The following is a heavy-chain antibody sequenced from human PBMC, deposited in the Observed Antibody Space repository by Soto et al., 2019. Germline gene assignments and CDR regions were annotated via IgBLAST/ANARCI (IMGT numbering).Heavy chain of an antibody. V-gene: IGHV3-66*01. D-gene: IGHD2-2*01. Sequence: PGGSLRLSCAASGFTVSSNYMSWVRQAPGKGLEWVSVIYSGGSTYYADSVKGRFTISRDNSKNTLYLQMNSLRAEDTAVYYCVRDADCSSTSCYSYYFDYWGQGTLVTVSS. J-gene: IGHJ4*02. CDR1: GFTVSSNY. CDR2: IYSGGST. CDR3: VRDADCSSTSCYSYYFDY.